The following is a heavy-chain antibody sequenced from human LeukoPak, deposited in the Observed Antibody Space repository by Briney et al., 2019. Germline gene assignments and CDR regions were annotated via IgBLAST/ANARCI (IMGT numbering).Heavy chain of an antibody. J-gene: IGHJ4*02. Sequence: GGSLRLSCAASGFTFSSYAMSWVRQAPGKGLEWVSAISGSGGSTYYADSVKGRFTTSRDNSKNTLYLQMNSLRAEDTAVYYCAKDTYYYDSSGYYPLWGQGTLVTVSS. CDR1: GFTFSSYA. CDR2: ISGSGGST. CDR3: AKDTYYYDSSGYYPL. D-gene: IGHD3-22*01. V-gene: IGHV3-23*01.